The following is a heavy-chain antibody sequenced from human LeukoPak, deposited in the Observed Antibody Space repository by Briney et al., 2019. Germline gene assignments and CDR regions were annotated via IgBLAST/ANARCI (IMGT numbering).Heavy chain of an antibody. J-gene: IGHJ4*02. D-gene: IGHD3-16*01. CDR3: ARGGHSSFDY. CDR2: IRYDGSNK. V-gene: IGHV3-30*02. Sequence: PGGSLRLSCAASGFTFSSYWMSWVRQAPGKGLEWVAFIRYDGSNKYYADSVKGRFTISRDNSKNTLYLQMNSLRAEDTAVYYCARGGHSSFDYWGQGALVTVSS. CDR1: GFTFSSYW.